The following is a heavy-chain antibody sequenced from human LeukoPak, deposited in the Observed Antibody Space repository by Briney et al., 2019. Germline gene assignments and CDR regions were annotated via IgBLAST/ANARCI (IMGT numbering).Heavy chain of an antibody. V-gene: IGHV3-23*01. CDR2: ISGSGVST. J-gene: IGHJ4*02. CDR1: GFTFSSYA. CDR3: AKDERNWNYNLASQTYD. Sequence: GGSLRLSCAASGFTFSSYAMHWVRQAPGKGLEWVSAISGSGVSTYYADSVKGRFTVSRDNSKNTLYLQMSSLRAEDTAVYYCAKDERNWNYNLASQTYDWGQGTLVTVSS. D-gene: IGHD1-7*01.